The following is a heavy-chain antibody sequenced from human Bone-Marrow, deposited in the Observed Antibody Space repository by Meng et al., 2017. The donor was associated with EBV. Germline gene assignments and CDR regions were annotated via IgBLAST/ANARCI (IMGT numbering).Heavy chain of an antibody. V-gene: IGHV4-34*01. D-gene: IGHD6-19*01. CDR1: GGSFNGYY. J-gene: IGHJ1*01. CDR3: ARGAGYSSGWYGDPKYFQH. Sequence: LHECGSGMLKPSEPLPLTCAVYGGSFNGYYWSWIRQPPGKGLEWIGEINHSGSTNYNPSLKSRVTISVDTSKNQFSLKLSSVTAADSAVYYCARGAGYSSGWYGDPKYFQHWGQGTLVTVSS. CDR2: INHSGST.